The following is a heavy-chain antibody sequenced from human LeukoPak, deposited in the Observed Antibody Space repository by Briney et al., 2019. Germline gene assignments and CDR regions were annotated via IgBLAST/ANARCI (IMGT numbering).Heavy chain of an antibody. Sequence: SQTLSLTCTVSGGSISSGGYYWSWIRQYPGKGLEWIGYIYYSGSTYYNPSLKSRVTISVDTSKNQFSLKLSSVTAADTAVYYCARVMVRGVINWFDPWGQGTLVTVSS. V-gene: IGHV4-31*03. CDR2: IYYSGST. CDR3: ARVMVRGVINWFDP. CDR1: GGSISSGGYY. D-gene: IGHD3-10*01. J-gene: IGHJ5*02.